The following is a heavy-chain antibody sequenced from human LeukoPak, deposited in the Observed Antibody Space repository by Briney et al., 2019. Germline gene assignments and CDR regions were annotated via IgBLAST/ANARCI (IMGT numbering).Heavy chain of an antibody. CDR2: IVVGSGNT. CDR1: GFTFTSSA. V-gene: IGHV1-58*01. CDR3: AALVVPASDYYYGMDV. Sequence: ASVKVSCKASGFTFTSSAVQWVRQARGQRLEWIGWIVVGSGNTNYAQKFQERVTITRDMSTSTAYMELSSLRSEDTAVYYRAALVVPASDYYYGMDVWGQGTTVTVSS. D-gene: IGHD2-2*01. J-gene: IGHJ6*02.